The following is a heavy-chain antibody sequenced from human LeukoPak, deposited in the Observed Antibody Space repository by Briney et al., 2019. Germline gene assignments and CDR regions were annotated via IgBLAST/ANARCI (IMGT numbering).Heavy chain of an antibody. CDR3: ARDPSGRGMNV. D-gene: IGHD6-19*01. Sequence: PSETLSLTCAVYGGSFSGYYWSWIRQPPGKGLEWIGEINHSGGTNYNPSLKSRVTISVDTSKNQFSLKLSSVTAADTAVYYCARDPSGRGMNVWGQGTTVTVSS. J-gene: IGHJ6*02. V-gene: IGHV4-34*01. CDR1: GGSFSGYY. CDR2: INHSGGT.